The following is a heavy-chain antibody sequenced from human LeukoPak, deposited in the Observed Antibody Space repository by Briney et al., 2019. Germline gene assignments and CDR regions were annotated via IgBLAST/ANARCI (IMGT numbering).Heavy chain of an antibody. CDR2: IYHSGST. Sequence: SETLSLTCAVYGGSFSGYYWSWIRQPPGKGLEWIGEIYHSGSTNYNPSLKSRATISVDTSKSQFSLKVTSLTAADTAVYYCARGNCTSTRCYPPDAFDIWGQGTMVTVSS. D-gene: IGHD2-2*01. CDR3: ARGNCTSTRCYPPDAFDI. V-gene: IGHV4-34*01. J-gene: IGHJ3*02. CDR1: GGSFSGYY.